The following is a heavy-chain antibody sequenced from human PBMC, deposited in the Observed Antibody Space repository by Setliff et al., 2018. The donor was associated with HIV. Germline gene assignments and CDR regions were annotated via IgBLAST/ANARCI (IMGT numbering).Heavy chain of an antibody. Sequence: SETLSLTCTVSGGSISSGDYYWSWIRQPPGKGLEWIGYIYYSGSTYYNPSLKSRVTISVDTSKNQFSLKLSSVTAADTAVYYCARVGTYYYDSSGYYDYWGQGALVTVSS. D-gene: IGHD3-22*01. J-gene: IGHJ4*02. CDR1: GGSISSGDYY. CDR2: IYYSGST. V-gene: IGHV4-30-4*08. CDR3: ARVGTYYYDSSGYYDY.